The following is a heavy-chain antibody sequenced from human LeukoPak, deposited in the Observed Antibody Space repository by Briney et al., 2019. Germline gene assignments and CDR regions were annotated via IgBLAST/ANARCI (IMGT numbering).Heavy chain of an antibody. J-gene: IGHJ4*02. D-gene: IGHD5-12*01. CDR2: IWYDGSNK. Sequence: PGGSLRLSCAASGFTFSSNGMHWVRQAPGKGLEWVAVIWYDGSNKYYADTVKGRFTISRDNSKNTLYLQMNILRAEDTAVYYRARDRDYDYLDYWGQGTLVTVSS. V-gene: IGHV3-33*01. CDR1: GFTFSSNG. CDR3: ARDRDYDYLDY.